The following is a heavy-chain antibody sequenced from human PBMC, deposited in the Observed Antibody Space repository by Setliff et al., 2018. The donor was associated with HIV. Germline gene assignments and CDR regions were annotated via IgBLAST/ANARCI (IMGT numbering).Heavy chain of an antibody. CDR1: GFNVDDYG. CDR3: ARGTGDSSGYYYYSQYFQH. Sequence: GESLKISCAVSGFNVDDYGMSWVRQVPGKGLEWVGGINWNGGSTGYVDSVKGRFTISRDNAKNSLYLQMNSLRAEDTAVYYCARGTGDSSGYYYYSQYFQHWGQGTLVTVSS. J-gene: IGHJ1*01. D-gene: IGHD3-22*01. CDR2: INWNGGST. V-gene: IGHV3-20*04.